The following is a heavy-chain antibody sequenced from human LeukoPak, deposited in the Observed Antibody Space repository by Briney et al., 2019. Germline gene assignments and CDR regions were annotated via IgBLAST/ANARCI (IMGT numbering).Heavy chain of an antibody. CDR2: ISYDGSNE. D-gene: IGHD3-10*01. V-gene: IGHV3-30*04. J-gene: IGHJ4*02. CDR1: GFTFSSYA. CDR3: ARIPDGSGKIQSD. Sequence: GGSLRLSCAASGFTFSSYAMHWVRQAPGKGLEWVAVISYDGSNEYYADSVKGRFTISRDNSKNTLYLQMNSLRAEDTAVYYCARIPDGSGKIQSDWGQGTLVTVSS.